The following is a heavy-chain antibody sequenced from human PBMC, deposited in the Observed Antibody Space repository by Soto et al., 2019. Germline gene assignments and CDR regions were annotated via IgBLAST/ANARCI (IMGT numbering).Heavy chain of an antibody. V-gene: IGHV3-7*01. D-gene: IGHD6-13*01. CDR3: ARIASAGRGWDV. Sequence: EVQLVESGGGLVKRGGSLRLSCAASGFTFSSYWMSWVRQAPVKGLEWVGNIKQDGSEKNYVDFMEGRFTISRDNAENSLYLQMNSLRAEDTAVYYCARIASAGRGWDVWGQGTTVVVSS. CDR1: GFTFSSYW. J-gene: IGHJ6*02. CDR2: IKQDGSEK.